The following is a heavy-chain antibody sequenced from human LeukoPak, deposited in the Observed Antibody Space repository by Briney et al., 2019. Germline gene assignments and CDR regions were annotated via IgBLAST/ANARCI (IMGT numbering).Heavy chain of an antibody. CDR1: GFTFDCCS. J-gene: IGHJ4*02. V-gene: IGHV3-30*02. CDR2: IRNVGNDK. Sequence: GGSLRLSCAASGFTFDCCSMQWVRQAPGTGLEWVAFIRNVGNDKYYADSVKGRFFISRDNSKNTLYLQMNSLRLEDAAVYFCARAPVTSCRGAYCYPFDYWGQGAQVTVSS. D-gene: IGHD2-21*01. CDR3: ARAPVTSCRGAYCYPFDY.